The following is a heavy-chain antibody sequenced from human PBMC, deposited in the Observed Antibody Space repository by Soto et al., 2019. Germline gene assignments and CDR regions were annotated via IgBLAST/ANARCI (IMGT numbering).Heavy chain of an antibody. D-gene: IGHD3-10*01. CDR1: GGSVSSGSYY. CDR2: IYYSGST. Sequence: PSETLSLTCTVSGGSVSSGSYYWSWLRQPPGKGLEWIGYIYYSGSTNYNPSLKSRVTISVDTSKNQFSLKLSSVTAADTFVYYCARTVRGPDGKDVRGQGTTVTVSS. V-gene: IGHV4-61*01. CDR3: ARTVRGPDGKDV. J-gene: IGHJ6*02.